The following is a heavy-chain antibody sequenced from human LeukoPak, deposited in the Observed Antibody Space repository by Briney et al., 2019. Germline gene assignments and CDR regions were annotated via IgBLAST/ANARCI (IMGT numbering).Heavy chain of an antibody. CDR1: GGSFSGYY. CDR3: ASTERCSTTCPLDY. CDR2: INHSGST. V-gene: IGHV4-34*01. J-gene: IGHJ4*02. Sequence: SETLSLTCTVYGGSFSGYYWSWIRPPPAKGLEWIGEINHSGSTNYNPSLKSRVIISLDTSKNLFSLKLTSMTAADTAVYYCASTERCSTTCPLDYWGQGTLVTVSS. D-gene: IGHD2-2*01.